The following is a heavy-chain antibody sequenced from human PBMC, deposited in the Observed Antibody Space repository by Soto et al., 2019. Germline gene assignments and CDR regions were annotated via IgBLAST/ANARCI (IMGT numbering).Heavy chain of an antibody. CDR1: GFTFGDYA. Sequence: GGSLRLSCTASGFTFGDYAMSWVRQAPGKGLERVGFIRSKAYGGTTEYAASVKGRFTISRDDSKSIAYLQMNSLKTEDTAVYYCTRVGSYGWGFHYYYYYGMDVWGQGTTVTVSS. V-gene: IGHV3-49*04. D-gene: IGHD5-18*01. CDR3: TRVGSYGWGFHYYYYYGMDV. CDR2: IRSKAYGGTT. J-gene: IGHJ6*02.